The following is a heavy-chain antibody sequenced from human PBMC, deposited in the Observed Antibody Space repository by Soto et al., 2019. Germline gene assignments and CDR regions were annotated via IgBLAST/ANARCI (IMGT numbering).Heavy chain of an antibody. CDR2: ISAYNGDT. CDR1: NYTFRNYG. Sequence: ASVKVSCKASNYTFRNYGINWVRQAPGQGLEWMGWISAYNGDTKFAQKFQDRVTMDTDTPTSTAYMELRSLKSDDTAVYYCARHTFDRKFDPWGQGTLVTVSS. J-gene: IGHJ5*02. D-gene: IGHD3-16*01. CDR3: ARHTFDRKFDP. V-gene: IGHV1-18*01.